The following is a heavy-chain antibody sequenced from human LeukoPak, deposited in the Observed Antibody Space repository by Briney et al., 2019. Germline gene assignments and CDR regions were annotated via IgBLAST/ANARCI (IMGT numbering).Heavy chain of an antibody. J-gene: IGHJ3*02. CDR2: LTGGGDFT. D-gene: IGHD3-3*01. CDR1: GFTFSNYA. CDR3: AKDKRDFWSGHDAFDI. Sequence: GGSLRLSCGASGFTFSNYAMYWVRQAPGKGLEWVSGLTGGGDFTYYAESVKGRFTISRDNSKNTLYLQMNSLRAEDTAVYYCAKDKRDFWSGHDAFDIWGQGTMVTVSS. V-gene: IGHV3-23*01.